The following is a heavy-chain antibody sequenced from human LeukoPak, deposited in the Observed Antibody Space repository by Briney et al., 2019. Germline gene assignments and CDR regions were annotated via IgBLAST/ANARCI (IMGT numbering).Heavy chain of an antibody. D-gene: IGHD4/OR15-4a*01. CDR1: VFTFSSFG. CDR3: AKVSLNMVNDAFDI. J-gene: IGHJ3*02. Sequence: GGSLRLSCTASVFTFSSFGMHWVRQAPDKGLEWVAFIRYDGSRKYYADSVKGRFTISRDNSKNTLYLQMNSLRAEDTAMYYCAKVSLNMVNDAFDIWGQGTMVSVSS. V-gene: IGHV3-30*02. CDR2: IRYDGSRK.